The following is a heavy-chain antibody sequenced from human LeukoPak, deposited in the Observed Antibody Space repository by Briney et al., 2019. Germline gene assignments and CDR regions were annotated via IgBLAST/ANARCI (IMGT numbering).Heavy chain of an antibody. J-gene: IGHJ4*02. CDR3: AKGPDCSSTSCYDGAFWYFDY. V-gene: IGHV3-23*01. CDR1: GFTFSSYA. Sequence: GGSLRLSSAASGFTFSSYAMSWVRQAPGKGLEWVSAISGSGGSTYYADSVKGRFTISRDNSKNTLYLQMNSLRAEDTAVYYCAKGPDCSSTSCYDGAFWYFDYWGQGTLVTVSS. D-gene: IGHD2-2*01. CDR2: ISGSGGST.